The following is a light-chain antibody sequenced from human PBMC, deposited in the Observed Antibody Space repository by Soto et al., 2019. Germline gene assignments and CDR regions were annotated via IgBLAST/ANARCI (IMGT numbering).Light chain of an antibody. CDR3: HHRSQWQPCT. CDR2: DAS. V-gene: IGKV3-11*01. Sequence: EIVLTQSPATLSLSPGERATLSCRASQRISNFLAWYQQKPGQAPRLLIYDASKRATDIPDRFIGSGSGTDFTLTISSLEPEDFAVYYCHHRSQWQPCTFGGGTKVEI. CDR1: QRISNF. J-gene: IGKJ4*01.